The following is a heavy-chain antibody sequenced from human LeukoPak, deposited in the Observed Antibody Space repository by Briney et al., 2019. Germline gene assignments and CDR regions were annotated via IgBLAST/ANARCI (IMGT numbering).Heavy chain of an antibody. CDR3: ARDPPPSYGHLGFDY. D-gene: IGHD5-18*01. Sequence: ASVKVSCKASGYTFTSYGISWVRQDPGQGLEWMGWISTYNGNTNYAQKLQGRVTMTTDTSTSTAYMELRSLRSDDTAVYYCARDPPPSYGHLGFDYWGQGTLVTVPS. CDR1: GYTFTSYG. V-gene: IGHV1-18*01. CDR2: ISTYNGNT. J-gene: IGHJ4*02.